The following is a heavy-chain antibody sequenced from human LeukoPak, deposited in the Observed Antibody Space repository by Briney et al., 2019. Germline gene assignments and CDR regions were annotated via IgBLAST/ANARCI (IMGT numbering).Heavy chain of an antibody. CDR3: ARGNDVVDY. V-gene: IGHV3-21*01. J-gene: IGHJ4*02. Sequence: GGSLLLSCAASGFTFSSYSMNWGRQAPGKGLEWVSSISSSSSYIYYADSGKGRFTISRDNAKNSLYLQMNSLRAEDTAVYYCARGNDVVDYWGQGTLVTVSS. D-gene: IGHD1-1*01. CDR1: GFTFSSYS. CDR2: ISSSSSYI.